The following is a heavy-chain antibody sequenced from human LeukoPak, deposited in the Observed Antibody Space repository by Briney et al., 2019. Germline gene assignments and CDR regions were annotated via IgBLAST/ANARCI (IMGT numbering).Heavy chain of an antibody. V-gene: IGHV4-30-4*08. CDR3: AGYCSGGSCFGVDY. Sequence: SETLSLTCTVSGGSISSGDYYWSWIRQPPGKGLEWIGYIYYSGSTYYNPSLKSRVTISVDTSKNQFSLKLSSVTAADTAVYYCAGYCSGGSCFGVDYWGQGTLVTVSS. CDR1: GGSISSGDYY. CDR2: IYYSGST. J-gene: IGHJ4*02. D-gene: IGHD2-15*01.